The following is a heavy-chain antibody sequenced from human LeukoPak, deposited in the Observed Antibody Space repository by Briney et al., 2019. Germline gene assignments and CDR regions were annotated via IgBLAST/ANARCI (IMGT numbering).Heavy chain of an antibody. J-gene: IGHJ4*02. D-gene: IGHD3-16*01. V-gene: IGHV4-59*01. Sequence: GSLRLSCAASGFTFSSFVMSWVRQAPGKGLEWIGYVYDIGSTKYNPSLKSRVTISVDTSKNQFSLRLSSVTAADTAVYYCARGGVLKSVDYWGQGTLVAVSS. CDR2: VYDIGST. CDR1: GFTFSSFV. CDR3: ARGGVLKSVDY.